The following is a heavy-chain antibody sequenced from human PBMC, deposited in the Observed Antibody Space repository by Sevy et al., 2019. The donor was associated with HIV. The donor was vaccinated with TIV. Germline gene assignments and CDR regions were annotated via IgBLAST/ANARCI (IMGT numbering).Heavy chain of an antibody. CDR1: GFSLNSYW. Sequence: GGSLRLSCAASGFSLNSYWMSWVRQAPGKGLEWVANIKQDGSVNYYVDSVKGRFTISRDNARNLLYLQMNSLRAEDTGVYYCVRAIAADGSFWGQGTLVTVSS. D-gene: IGHD6-13*01. J-gene: IGHJ4*02. CDR2: IKQDGSVN. CDR3: VRAIAADGSF. V-gene: IGHV3-7*01.